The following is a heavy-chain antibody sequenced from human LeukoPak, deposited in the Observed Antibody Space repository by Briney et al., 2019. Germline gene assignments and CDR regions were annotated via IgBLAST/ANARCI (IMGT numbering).Heavy chain of an antibody. V-gene: IGHV3-30-3*01. Sequence: GGSLRLSCAASGFTFSSYAMHWVRQAPGKGLEWVAVISYDGSNKYYADSVKGRFTISRGNSKNTLYLQMNSLRAEDTAVYYCATLTTVRDYWGQGTLVTVSS. CDR2: ISYDGSNK. D-gene: IGHD4-17*01. CDR1: GFTFSSYA. CDR3: ATLTTVRDY. J-gene: IGHJ4*02.